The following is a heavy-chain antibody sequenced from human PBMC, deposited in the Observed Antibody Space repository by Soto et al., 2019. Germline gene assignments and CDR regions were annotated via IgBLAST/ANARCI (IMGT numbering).Heavy chain of an antibody. J-gene: IGHJ5*02. V-gene: IGHV1-8*01. D-gene: IGHD6-6*01. CDR1: GYTFTSYD. CDR3: ARRSIAARRSNWFDP. Sequence: ASVKVSCKASGYTFTSYDINWVRQATGQGLEWMGWMNPNSGNTGYAQKFRGRVTMTRNTSISTAYMELSSLRSEDTAVYYCARRSIAARRSNWFDPWGQGTLVTVSS. CDR2: MNPNSGNT.